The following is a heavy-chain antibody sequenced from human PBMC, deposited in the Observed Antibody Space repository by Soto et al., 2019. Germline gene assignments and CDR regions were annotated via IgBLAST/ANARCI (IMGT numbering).Heavy chain of an antibody. CDR2: ISYDGSNK. J-gene: IGHJ4*02. Sequence: QVQLVESGGGVVQPGRSLRLFCAASGFTFSSYGMHWVRQAPGKGLERVAVISYDGSNKYYADSVKGRFTISRDNSKNTLYLQMNSLGAADTAVYYCAKDCYDSSGYYPTGFDYWGQGTLVTVSS. CDR1: GFTFSSYG. CDR3: AKDCYDSSGYYPTGFDY. D-gene: IGHD3-22*01. V-gene: IGHV3-30*18.